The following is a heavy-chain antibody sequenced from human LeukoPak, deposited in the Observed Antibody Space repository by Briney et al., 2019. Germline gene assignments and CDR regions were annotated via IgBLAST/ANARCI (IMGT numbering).Heavy chain of an antibody. Sequence: PSETLSLTCTVSGGSIFSYYFNWIRQPPGKGLEWIGYIYSNGITSYNPSLRSRSTISIARSKNQLSLRLTPVTAADTATYYCARRAYYDSSGYYPDSGYFALWGRGTLVTVSS. V-gene: IGHV4-4*09. J-gene: IGHJ2*01. CDR3: ARRAYYDSSGYYPDSGYFAL. D-gene: IGHD3-22*01. CDR2: IYSNGIT. CDR1: GGSIFSYY.